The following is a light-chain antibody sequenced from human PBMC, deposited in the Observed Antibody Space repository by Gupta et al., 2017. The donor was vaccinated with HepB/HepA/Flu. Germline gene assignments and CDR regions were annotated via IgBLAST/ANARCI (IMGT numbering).Light chain of an antibody. CDR3: HQYGTSPWT. Sequence: EIVLTQSPGTRSLSPGERATLSCRASQSISSSYLAWYQQKPGQAPRLLIYGASSRAAGVPDRFSGSGSGRDFSLTISRRGPEDFAVYFCHQYGTSPWTFGQGTKVEI. CDR1: QSISSSY. J-gene: IGKJ1*01. CDR2: GAS. V-gene: IGKV3-20*01.